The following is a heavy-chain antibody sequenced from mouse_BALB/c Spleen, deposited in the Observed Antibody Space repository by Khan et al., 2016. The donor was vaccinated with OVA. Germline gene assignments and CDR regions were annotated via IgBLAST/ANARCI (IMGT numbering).Heavy chain of an antibody. CDR1: GFSLTSYG. CDR2: IWGDGSL. V-gene: IGHV2-3*01. Sequence: QVQLQQSGPGLVAPSQSLSITCTVSGFSLTSYGVNWVRQPPGKGLEWLGVIWGDGSLNYHSTLKSRLIISKDNSKRQVFLTLNSLQTDDTATYYCAKFTPDYYSMDQGGQGTSVTVSS. D-gene: IGHD1-1*01. CDR3: AKFTPDYYSMDQ. J-gene: IGHJ4*01.